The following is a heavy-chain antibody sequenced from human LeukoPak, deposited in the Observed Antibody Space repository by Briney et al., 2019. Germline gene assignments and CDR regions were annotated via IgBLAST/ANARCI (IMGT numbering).Heavy chain of an antibody. V-gene: IGHV3-30-3*01. CDR1: GFTFSSCA. Sequence: GGSLRLSCAASGFTFSSCAMHWVRQAPGKGLEWVAVISYDGSNKYYADSVKGRFTISRDNSKNTLHMQMNSLRAEDTAVYYCAREKVVPAAYFDHWGQGTLVTVSS. CDR2: ISYDGSNK. D-gene: IGHD2-2*01. CDR3: AREKVVPAAYFDH. J-gene: IGHJ4*02.